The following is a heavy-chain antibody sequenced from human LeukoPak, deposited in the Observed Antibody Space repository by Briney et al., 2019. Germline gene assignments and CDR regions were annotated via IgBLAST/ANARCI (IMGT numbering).Heavy chain of an antibody. CDR3: ARDRGGSSWYYFDN. Sequence: SQTLSLTCAISGDSVSRDTAAWNWVRQSPSRCLEWLGRTYYRSKWYNDYAVSVKSRITINPDTSKNQFSLQLNSVTPEDTAVYYCARDRGGSSWYYFDNWGQGSLVTVSS. V-gene: IGHV6-1*01. CDR1: GDSVSRDTAA. CDR2: TYYRSKWYN. J-gene: IGHJ4*02. D-gene: IGHD6-13*01.